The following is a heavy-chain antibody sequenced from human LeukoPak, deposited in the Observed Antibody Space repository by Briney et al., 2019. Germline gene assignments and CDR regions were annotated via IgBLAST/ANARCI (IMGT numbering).Heavy chain of an antibody. CDR3: ATHLHSYSYSGMDV. J-gene: IGHJ6*02. V-gene: IGHV4-61*08. CDR2: IYYSGT. CDR1: GGSISSGGYY. Sequence: SQTLSLTCTVSGGSISSGGYYWSWIRQPPGKGLEWIGYIYYSGTKYNPSLKSRVTISVDTSKNQFSLKLSSVTAADTAVYYCATHLHSYSYSGMDVWGQGTTVTVSS.